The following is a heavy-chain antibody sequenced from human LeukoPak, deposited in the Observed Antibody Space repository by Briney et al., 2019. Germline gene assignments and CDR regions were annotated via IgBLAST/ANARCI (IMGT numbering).Heavy chain of an antibody. CDR2: INLDGSQK. CDR3: ARKRPNYFDY. Sequence: GGSLRLSCAASGFTFSNYWMAWVRQAPGKGSEWVANINLDGSQKYYVDSVEGRFTISRDNAENSLYLQMNSLRAEDTALYYCARKRPNYFDYWGQGTLVTVSS. V-gene: IGHV3-7*01. J-gene: IGHJ4*02. CDR1: GFTFSNYW.